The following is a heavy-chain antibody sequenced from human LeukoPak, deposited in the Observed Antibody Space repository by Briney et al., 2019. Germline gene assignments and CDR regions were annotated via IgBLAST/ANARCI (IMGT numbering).Heavy chain of an antibody. D-gene: IGHD6-13*01. CDR3: ARGGWYSSSWSFDY. CDR2: IYYSGGT. Sequence: PSETLSLTCTVSGGSISTYYWSWVRQPPGKGLERIGYIYYSGGTNYNPSLKSRVTISVDTSKNQFSLKLSSVTAADTAVYYCARGGWYSSSWSFDYWGQGTLVTVSS. CDR1: GGSISTYY. V-gene: IGHV4-59*01. J-gene: IGHJ4*02.